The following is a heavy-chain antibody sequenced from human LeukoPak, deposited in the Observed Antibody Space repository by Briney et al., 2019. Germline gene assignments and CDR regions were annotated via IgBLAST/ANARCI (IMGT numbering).Heavy chain of an antibody. CDR1: GFTFSNYG. CDR3: AKDPYRVIVATGNYLDP. Sequence: PGGSLRLSCATSGFTFSNYGMRRVRQAPGKGLEWVAVISNDGSNIQYADSAKGRFTISRDNSKNTVYLQMNSLRSEDTAVYYCAKDPYRVIVATGNYLDPWGQGTLVTVSS. V-gene: IGHV3-30*18. D-gene: IGHD2-21*01. J-gene: IGHJ5*02. CDR2: ISNDGSNI.